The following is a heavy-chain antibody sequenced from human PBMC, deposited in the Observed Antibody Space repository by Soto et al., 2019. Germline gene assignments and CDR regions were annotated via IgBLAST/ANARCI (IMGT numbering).Heavy chain of an antibody. CDR2: IKTDGSQT. CDR1: GFTFSTYW. Sequence: EAQLVQSGGGLVQPGGSMRLSCAASGFTFSTYWMHWVRQAPGKGLIWVASIKTDGSQTPYADSVKGRFTISRDNAKNPLYLQMSSLRAEDTAVYYCARDEGVAMVRGDDKWGQGTLVAVSS. D-gene: IGHD3-10*01. V-gene: IGHV3-74*03. CDR3: ARDEGVAMVRGDDK. J-gene: IGHJ4*02.